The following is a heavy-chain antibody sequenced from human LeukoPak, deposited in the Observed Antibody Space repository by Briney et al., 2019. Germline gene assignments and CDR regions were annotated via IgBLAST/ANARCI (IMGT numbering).Heavy chain of an antibody. CDR1: GGSISSYY. Sequence: KPSETLSLTCTVSGGSISSYYWSWIRQPPGKGLEWIGYIYYSGSTNYNPSLKSRVTISVDTSKNQFSLKLSSVTAADTAVYFCARSGTRSGGAFDIWGQGTMVTVSS. CDR2: IYYSGST. D-gene: IGHD4-23*01. V-gene: IGHV4-59*08. CDR3: ARSGTRSGGAFDI. J-gene: IGHJ3*02.